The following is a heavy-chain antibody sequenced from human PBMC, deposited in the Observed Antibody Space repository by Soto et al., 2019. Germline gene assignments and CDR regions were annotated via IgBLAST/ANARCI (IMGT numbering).Heavy chain of an antibody. CDR1: GFTFSSYA. CDR3: AKDRAAVAPRVRFDP. D-gene: IGHD6-19*01. CDR2: ITGSGDNT. J-gene: IGHJ5*02. V-gene: IGHV3-23*01. Sequence: EVQLLESGGGLVQPGTSLRLSCAASGFTSSGFTFSSYAMSWVRQAPGKGLKWVSSITGSGDNTYYADSVKGRFTISRDNPKNALFLQMNGLRAGDTAVYYCAKDRAAVAPRVRFDPWGQGTLVTVSS.